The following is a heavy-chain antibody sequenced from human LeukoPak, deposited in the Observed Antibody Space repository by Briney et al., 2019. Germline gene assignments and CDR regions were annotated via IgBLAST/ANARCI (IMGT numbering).Heavy chain of an antibody. J-gene: IGHJ4*02. CDR1: GYTFTSYD. CDR2: MNPNSGNT. D-gene: IGHD6-13*01. V-gene: IGHV1-8*01. CDR3: ARGHSSSWDRPLIALYDY. Sequence: SVKVSCKASGYTFTSYDINWVRQATGQGLEWMGWMNPNSGNTGYAQKFQGRVTMTRNTSISTAYMELSSLRSEDTAVYYCARGHSSSWDRPLIALYDYWGQGTLVTASS.